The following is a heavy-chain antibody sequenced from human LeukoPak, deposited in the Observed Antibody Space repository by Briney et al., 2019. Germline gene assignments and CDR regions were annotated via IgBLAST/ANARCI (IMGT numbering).Heavy chain of an antibody. CDR1: GYTFTGYY. J-gene: IGHJ4*02. Sequence: ASVKVSCKASGYTFTGYYMHWVRQAPGQGLEWMGWINPNSGGTNYAQKFQGRVTMTRDTSISTAYMELSRLRSDDTAVYYCARGASSSWYSPYYFDYWGQGTLVTVSS. CDR3: ARGASSSWYSPYYFDY. D-gene: IGHD6-13*01. V-gene: IGHV1-2*02. CDR2: INPNSGGT.